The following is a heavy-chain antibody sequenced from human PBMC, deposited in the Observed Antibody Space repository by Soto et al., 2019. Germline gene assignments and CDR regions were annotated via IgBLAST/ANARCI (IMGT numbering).Heavy chain of an antibody. CDR2: IKQDESEK. Sequence: QPGGSLRLSCVTYGLTFTDYWMSWVRQAPGKGLEWVANIKQDESEKNYLDSVKGRFTISRDNAKNSLYLQMNSLRAEDTAVYYCASDRFRGTYYLRGVTYFFEEWGQGAPVTVSS. V-gene: IGHV3-7*03. CDR3: ASDRFRGTYYLRGVTYFFEE. J-gene: IGHJ4*02. D-gene: IGHD1-26*01. CDR1: GLTFTDYW.